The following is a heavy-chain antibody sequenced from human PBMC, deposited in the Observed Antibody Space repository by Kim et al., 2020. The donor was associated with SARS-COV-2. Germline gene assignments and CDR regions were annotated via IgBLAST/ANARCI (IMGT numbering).Heavy chain of an antibody. J-gene: IGHJ4*02. CDR2: ISYDGSNK. CDR3: AKRDRYYDSSGYYDY. D-gene: IGHD3-22*01. Sequence: GGSLRLSCAASGFTFSSYGMHWVRQAPGKGLEWVAVISYDGSNKYYADSVKGRFTISRDNSKNTLYLQMNSLRAEDTAVYYCAKRDRYYDSSGYYDYWGQGTLVTVSS. V-gene: IGHV3-30*18. CDR1: GFTFSSYG.